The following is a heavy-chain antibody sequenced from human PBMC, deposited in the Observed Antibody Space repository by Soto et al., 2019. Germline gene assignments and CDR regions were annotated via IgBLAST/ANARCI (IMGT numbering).Heavy chain of an antibody. CDR1: GFTFSSYG. D-gene: IGHD4-17*01. V-gene: IGHV3-33*01. J-gene: IGHJ4*02. Sequence: SLRLSCAASGFTFSSYGMHWVRQAPGKGLEWVAVIWYDGSNKYYADSVKGRFTISRDNSKNTLYLQMNSLRAEDTAVYYCARDRMTTVINYFDYWGQGTLVTVSS. CDR3: ARDRMTTVINYFDY. CDR2: IWYDGSNK.